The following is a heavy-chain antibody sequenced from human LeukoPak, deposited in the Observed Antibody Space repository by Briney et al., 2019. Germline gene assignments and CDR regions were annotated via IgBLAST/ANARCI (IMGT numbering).Heavy chain of an antibody. J-gene: IGHJ3*02. CDR2: IYHSGST. V-gene: IGHV4-38-2*02. CDR3: ARDGGGTIFGVVTMGAFDI. D-gene: IGHD3-3*01. CDR1: GYSISSGYY. Sequence: SETLSLTCAVSGYSISSGYYWGWIRQPPGKGLEWIGSIYHSGSTYYNPSLKSRVTISVDTSKNQFSLKLSSVTAADTAVYYCARDGGGTIFGVVTMGAFDIWGQGTMVTVSS.